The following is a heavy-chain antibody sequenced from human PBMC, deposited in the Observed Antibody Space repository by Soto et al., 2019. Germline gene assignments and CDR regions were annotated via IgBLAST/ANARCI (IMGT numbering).Heavy chain of an antibody. CDR1: GFTFSSYG. CDR2: IWYDGSNK. V-gene: IGHV3-33*01. Sequence: QVQLVESGGGVVQPGRSLRLSCAASGFTFSSYGMHWVRQAPGKGLEWVAVIWYDGSNKYYADSVKGRFTISRDNSKNTLYLQMNSLRAEDTAVYYCARDQVTTFHYYYGMEVWGQGTTVTVSS. J-gene: IGHJ6*02. CDR3: ARDQVTTFHYYYGMEV. D-gene: IGHD4-4*01.